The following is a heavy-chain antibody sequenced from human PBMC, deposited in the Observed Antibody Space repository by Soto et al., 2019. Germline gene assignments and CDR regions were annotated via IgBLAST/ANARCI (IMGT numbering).Heavy chain of an antibody. CDR3: AKRYYDFWSGPGAFDI. CDR1: GGSFSGYY. V-gene: IGHV4-34*01. J-gene: IGHJ3*02. CDR2: INHSGST. Sequence: PSETLSLTCAVYGGSFSGYYWSWIRQPPGKGLERIGEINHSGSTNYNPSLKSRVTISVDTSKNQFSLKLSSVTAADTAVYYCAKRYYDFWSGPGAFDIWGQGTMVTVSS. D-gene: IGHD3-3*01.